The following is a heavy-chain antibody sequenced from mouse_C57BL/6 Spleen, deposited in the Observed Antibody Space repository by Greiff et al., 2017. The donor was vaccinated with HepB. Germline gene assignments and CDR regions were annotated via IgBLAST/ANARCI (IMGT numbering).Heavy chain of an antibody. V-gene: IGHV1-58*01. Sequence: DVKLQESGAELVRPGSSVKMSCKTSGYTFTSYGINWVKQRPGQGLEWIGYIYIGNGYTEYNEKFKGKATLTSDTSSSTAYMQLSSLTSEDSAIYFCARYYYGSSDWYFDVWGTGTTVTVSS. CDR1: GYTFTSYG. D-gene: IGHD1-1*01. CDR3: ARYYYGSSDWYFDV. J-gene: IGHJ1*03. CDR2: IYIGNGYT.